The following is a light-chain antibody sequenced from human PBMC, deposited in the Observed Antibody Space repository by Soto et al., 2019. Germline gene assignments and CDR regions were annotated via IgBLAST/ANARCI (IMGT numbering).Light chain of an antibody. CDR1: QNIITY. CDR2: AAS. V-gene: IGKV1-39*01. Sequence: DIEMTQSPSSLSASVGDIVTINFRVSQNIITYLNWYQQKPGQAPKFLIYAASSLQSGVPSRFSGRGSGTDFTLTITNLHPEDFATYFCQQGYDTPITFGQGTRLEIK. CDR3: QQGYDTPIT. J-gene: IGKJ5*01.